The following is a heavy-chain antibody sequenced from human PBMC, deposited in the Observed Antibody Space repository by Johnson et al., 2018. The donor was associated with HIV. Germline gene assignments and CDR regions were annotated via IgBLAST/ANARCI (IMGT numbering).Heavy chain of an antibody. CDR2: ISYDGSHK. CDR3: AKPPSMGADAFDI. D-gene: IGHD3-16*01. Sequence: QVQLVESGGGVVQSGRSLRLSCAASGFTFSTYGMHWVRQAPGKGLEWVAVISYDGSHKYYADSLRGRFNISRDNPKNTLYLQMNSLRAEDTGVYYCAKPPSMGADAFDIWGQGTMVTVSS. V-gene: IGHV3-30*18. CDR1: GFTFSTYG. J-gene: IGHJ3*02.